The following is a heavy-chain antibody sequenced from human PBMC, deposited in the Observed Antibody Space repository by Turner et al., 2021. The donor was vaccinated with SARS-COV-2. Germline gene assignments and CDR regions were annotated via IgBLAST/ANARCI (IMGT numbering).Heavy chain of an antibody. D-gene: IGHD6-25*01. CDR2: ISGSGFST. CDR1: GFTFSNFA. J-gene: IGHJ4*02. V-gene: IGHV3-23*01. CDR3: ATKSGGFDY. Sequence: EVQLLESGGDLIQPGGSLRLSCAASGFTFSNFAMGWVRQAPGKGLNWVSSISGSGFSTYYADSVKGRFTISRDNSKNTLFLQMNSLRAEDTAVYYCATKSGGFDYWGQGTLVTVSS.